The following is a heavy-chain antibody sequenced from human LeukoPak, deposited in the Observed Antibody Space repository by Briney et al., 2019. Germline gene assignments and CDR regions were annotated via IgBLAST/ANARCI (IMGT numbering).Heavy chain of an antibody. V-gene: IGHV4-39*07. J-gene: IGHJ5*02. Sequence: SETLSLTCNVSGGSISSSSYYWGWIRQPPGKGLEWIGSIHSSGSTYYNLSLKSRVTISVDTSKNQFSLKLSSVTAADTAVYYCARDREDSGYSIANFDPWGQGTLVTVSS. CDR3: ARDREDSGYSIANFDP. CDR2: IHSSGST. CDR1: GGSISSSSYY. D-gene: IGHD3-22*01.